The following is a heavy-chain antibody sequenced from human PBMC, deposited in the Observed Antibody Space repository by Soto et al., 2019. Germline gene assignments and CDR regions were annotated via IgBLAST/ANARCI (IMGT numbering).Heavy chain of an antibody. CDR3: AGLLGPVSQTTGFDY. D-gene: IGHD3-16*01. Sequence: ETLCLTCPVSGVSINTNNYYWGWVRQPPGKGLDWRGNMFYSGSTFYNPSLRSRLTISVDTSKNQFSLRLNSVTAADAAVYYCAGLLGPVSQTTGFDYGGQGTLVTVSS. V-gene: IGHV4-39*01. CDR1: GVSINTNNYY. J-gene: IGHJ4*02. CDR2: MFYSGST.